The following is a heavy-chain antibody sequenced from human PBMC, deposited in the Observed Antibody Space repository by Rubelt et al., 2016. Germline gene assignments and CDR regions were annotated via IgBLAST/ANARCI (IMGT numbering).Heavy chain of an antibody. V-gene: IGHV1-8*01. D-gene: IGHD3-3*01. CDR1: GYTFTSYD. CDR2: MNPNSGNT. CDR3: ARLSITIFGVVVYYYGMDV. Sequence: QVQLVQSGAEVKKPGASVKVSCKASGYTFTSYDINWVRQATGQGLEWMGWMNPNSGNTGYAQKFQGRVTMTRNTSISTAYMGLGSLGSEETAVYYCARLSITIFGVVVYYYGMDVWGQGTTVTVSS. J-gene: IGHJ6*02.